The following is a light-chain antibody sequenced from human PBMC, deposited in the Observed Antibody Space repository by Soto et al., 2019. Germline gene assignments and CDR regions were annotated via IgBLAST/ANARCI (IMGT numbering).Light chain of an antibody. Sequence: IQRPQIQSSLLASVGARVPITCRPSKSISSYLNWYHQKPGKNPKILLYAASSLQSRVAPRFSGSGGGTELTLPISSLQAEDVVTYYCRQSYSTPYTFGQGTILEIK. J-gene: IGKJ2*01. CDR1: KSISSY. V-gene: IGKV1-39*01. CDR2: AAS. CDR3: RQSYSTPYT.